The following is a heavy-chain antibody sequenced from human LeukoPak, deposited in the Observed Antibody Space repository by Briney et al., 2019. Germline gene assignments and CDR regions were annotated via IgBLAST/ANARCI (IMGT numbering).Heavy chain of an antibody. CDR3: ARSQWELLDY. V-gene: IGHV4-61*01. D-gene: IGHD1-26*01. J-gene: IGHJ4*02. CDR2: ISYSGST. Sequence: SGTLSLTCAVSGGSVSSGSFYWSWIRQPPGKGLEWIGYISYSGSTNYNPSLKSRVTISVDTSNNQFSLKLSSVTAADTAVYYCARSQWELLDYWGQGTLVTVSS. CDR1: GGSVSSGSFY.